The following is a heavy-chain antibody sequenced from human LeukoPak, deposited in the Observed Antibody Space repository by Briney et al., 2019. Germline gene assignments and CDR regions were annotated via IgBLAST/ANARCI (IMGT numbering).Heavy chain of an antibody. Sequence: GGSLRLSCAVSGFTFSSYAMSCVRQAPGKGLEWVSAISETGATTYDADSVKGRLTISRDNSRSTLYLQMNSLRAEDTALYYCAKDTSIGRYCTNGVCSPFDYWGQGTLVTVSS. V-gene: IGHV3-23*01. CDR2: ISETGATT. CDR1: GFTFSSYA. J-gene: IGHJ4*02. CDR3: AKDTSIGRYCTNGVCSPFDY. D-gene: IGHD2-8*01.